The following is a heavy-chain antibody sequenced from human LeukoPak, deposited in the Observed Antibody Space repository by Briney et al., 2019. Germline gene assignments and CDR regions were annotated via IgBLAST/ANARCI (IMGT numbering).Heavy chain of an antibody. CDR2: ISSSSSTI. D-gene: IGHD3-22*01. J-gene: IGHJ3*02. V-gene: IGHV3-48*01. CDR1: GFTFSSYS. CDR3: ARVDTMIVVDLDAFDI. Sequence: GGSLRLSCAASGFTFSSYSMNWVRQAPGKGLEWVSYISSSSSTIYYADSVKGRFTISRDNAKNSLYLQMSSLRAEDTAVYYCARVDTMIVVDLDAFDIWGQGTMVTVSS.